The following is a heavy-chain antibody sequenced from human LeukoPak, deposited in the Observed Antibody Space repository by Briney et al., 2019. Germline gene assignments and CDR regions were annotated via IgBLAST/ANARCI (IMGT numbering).Heavy chain of an antibody. CDR3: ARDGAGDVRFDY. CDR2: TYYRSKWSN. CDR1: GDSVSSKSAV. Sequence: SQTLSLTCAISGDSVSSKSAVWNWIRQSPSRGLEWLGRTYYRSKWSNDYAVSVKSRITINPDTSKNQFSLQLNSVTPEDTAVYYRARDGAGDVRFDYWGQGTLVTVSS. V-gene: IGHV6-1*01. D-gene: IGHD3-10*02. J-gene: IGHJ4*02.